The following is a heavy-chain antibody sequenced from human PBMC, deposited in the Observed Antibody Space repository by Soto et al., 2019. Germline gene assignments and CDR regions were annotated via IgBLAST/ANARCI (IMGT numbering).Heavy chain of an antibody. Sequence: EVQLLESGGGLVLPGGSLRLSCAASGFTFSTYDMRWVRQAPGKGLEWVSAISDSGDRTHYADSVKGRFTISRDYSKNTGYVPMTSLGADDRAVYYCAKGALPCYGHVCDDYWGQGTLVTVSS. CDR2: ISDSGDRT. V-gene: IGHV3-23*01. CDR3: AKGALPCYGHVCDDY. CDR1: GFTFSTYD. J-gene: IGHJ4*02. D-gene: IGHD3-16*01.